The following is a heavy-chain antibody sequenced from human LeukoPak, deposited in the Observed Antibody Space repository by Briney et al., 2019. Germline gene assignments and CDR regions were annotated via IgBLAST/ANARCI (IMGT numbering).Heavy chain of an antibody. CDR2: IKEDGSDK. D-gene: IGHD2-21*01. Sequence: QPGGSLRLSCAASGFTFSSYAMTWVRQAPGRRLEWVANIKEDGSDKQYVDSVQGRFTISRDNAGNSVYLQMNSLRAEDTAVYFCVRRVISKQIVAVVADWGQGTLVTVSS. J-gene: IGHJ4*02. V-gene: IGHV3-7*03. CDR3: VRRVISKQIVAVVAD. CDR1: GFTFSSYA.